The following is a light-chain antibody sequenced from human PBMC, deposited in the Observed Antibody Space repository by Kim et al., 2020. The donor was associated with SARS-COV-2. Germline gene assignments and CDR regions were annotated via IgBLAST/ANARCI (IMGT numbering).Light chain of an antibody. CDR1: QSVSTN. J-gene: IGKJ2*01. V-gene: IGKV3-15*01. CDR3: QQYNRWPPYI. Sequence: EIVITQSPATLSVSPGERATLSCRTSQSVSTNLAWYQQKPGQAPRLLIYGTSTRATGIPARFSGSGSGTEFTLTISSLQSEDFAIYYCQQYNRWPPYIFGQGTKLEIK. CDR2: GTS.